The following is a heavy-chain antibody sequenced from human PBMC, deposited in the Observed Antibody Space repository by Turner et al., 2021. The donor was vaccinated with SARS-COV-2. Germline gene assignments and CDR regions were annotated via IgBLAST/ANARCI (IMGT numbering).Heavy chain of an antibody. CDR3: ASDPDPGINPADY. J-gene: IGHJ4*02. D-gene: IGHD6-13*01. Sequence: VRLVESGGGVVQPGGSLRSSCAPSGFTFSSYTLNWVGQGLEKGLACSSSISSSSSYISYTDSVKGRFTISRDKAKISLYLQMNSVRAEDTAVYDCASDPDPGINPADYWGQGTLVTVSS. V-gene: IGHV3-21*01. CDR1: GFTFSSYT. CDR2: ISSSSSYI.